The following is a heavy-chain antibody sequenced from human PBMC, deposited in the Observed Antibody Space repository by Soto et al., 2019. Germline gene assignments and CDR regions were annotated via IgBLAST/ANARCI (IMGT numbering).Heavy chain of an antibody. CDR2: ISGSGGST. CDR3: FRVGIGGPRLLYYFAY. V-gene: IGHV3-23*01. Sequence: GFLRLSCAGSGFTFSSYAMSWVRQAPGKGLEWVSAISGSGGSTYYADSVKGRFTISRDNSKNTLYLQMNSLRAEDTAVYYCFRVGIGGPRLLYYFAYLGQGTLFTVS. CDR1: GFTFSSYA. D-gene: IGHD3-3*01. J-gene: IGHJ4*02.